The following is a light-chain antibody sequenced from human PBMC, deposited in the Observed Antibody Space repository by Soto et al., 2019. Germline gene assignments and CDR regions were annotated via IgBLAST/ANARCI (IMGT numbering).Light chain of an antibody. Sequence: QSFLTQPASVSGSPGQSITISCTGASSDVGGYNFVSWYQQHPGKAPKLMIFEVSNRPSGVSNRFSGSKSGNTASLTISGLQAEDEADYYCSSYTSSGTSVFGTGTKVTVL. CDR2: EVS. CDR3: SSYTSSGTSV. J-gene: IGLJ1*01. CDR1: SSDVGGYNF. V-gene: IGLV2-14*01.